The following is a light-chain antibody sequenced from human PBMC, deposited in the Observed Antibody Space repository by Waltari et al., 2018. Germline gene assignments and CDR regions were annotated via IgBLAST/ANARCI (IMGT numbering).Light chain of an antibody. CDR3: QTWDDSLNGVV. CDR1: SSNIGANT. V-gene: IGLV1-44*01. CDR2: TDN. J-gene: IGLJ2*01. Sequence: QSVLTQPPSASGTPGQTVTIPCSGSSSNIGANTVNWYQQLPGTAPKLLIYTDNLRPSGVPDRFSGSKSGTSASLAISGLQSEDEADYHCQTWDDSLNGVVFGGGTKLTVL.